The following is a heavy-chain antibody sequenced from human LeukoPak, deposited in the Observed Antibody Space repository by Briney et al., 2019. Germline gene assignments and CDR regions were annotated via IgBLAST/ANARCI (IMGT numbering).Heavy chain of an antibody. D-gene: IGHD6-19*01. V-gene: IGHV3-30*01. J-gene: IGHJ4*02. Sequence: DSVKGRFTISRDNFKNTLYLQMNSLRPEDTAMYYCARPSRGWYTEDNFDYWGQGTLVTVSS. CDR3: ARPSRGWYTEDNFDY.